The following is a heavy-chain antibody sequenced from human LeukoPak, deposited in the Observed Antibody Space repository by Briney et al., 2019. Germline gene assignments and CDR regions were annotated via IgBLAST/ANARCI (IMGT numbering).Heavy chain of an antibody. V-gene: IGHV4-31*03. CDR3: ARPARGDYYGSGSYSLDP. CDR1: GGSISSGGYY. CDR2: IYYSGST. J-gene: IGHJ5*02. Sequence: SETLSLTCTVSGGSISSGGYYWSWIRQHPGKGLEWIGYIYYSGSTYYNPSLKSRVTISVDTSKNQFSLKLSSVTAADTAVYYCARPARGDYYGSGSYSLDPWGQGTLVTVSS. D-gene: IGHD3-10*01.